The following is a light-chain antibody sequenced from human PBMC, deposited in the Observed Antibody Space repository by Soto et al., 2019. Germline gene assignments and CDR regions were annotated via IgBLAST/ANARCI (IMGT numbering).Light chain of an antibody. Sequence: EIVITQSPAPLSGSPGEKATPSCRAIQSGTSSLAWYQQKPGQAPRLLISGASTRATGVPARFSGSGSGIEFTLTISSLQSEDFAVYYCQQYIDWPPAWTFGLGTKVDIK. CDR3: QQYIDWPPAWT. CDR1: QSGTSS. V-gene: IGKV3-15*01. J-gene: IGKJ1*01. CDR2: GAS.